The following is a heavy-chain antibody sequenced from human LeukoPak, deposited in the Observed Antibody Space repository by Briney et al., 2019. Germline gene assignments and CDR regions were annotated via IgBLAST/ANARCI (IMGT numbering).Heavy chain of an antibody. J-gene: IGHJ6*02. CDR3: AGSSGSTYSYYGMDV. Sequence: SETLSLTCSVSGGSINSYYWSWIRQPPGKGLEWIGYIYYSGSTNYNPSLKSRVTISVDTSKNQFSLKLSSVTAADRAVYYCAGSSGSTYSYYGMDVWGQGTTVTVSS. D-gene: IGHD3-22*01. V-gene: IGHV4-59*01. CDR1: GGSINSYY. CDR2: IYYSGST.